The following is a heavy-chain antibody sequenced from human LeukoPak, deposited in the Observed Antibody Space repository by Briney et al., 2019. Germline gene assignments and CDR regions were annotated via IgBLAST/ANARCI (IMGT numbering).Heavy chain of an antibody. D-gene: IGHD6-13*01. J-gene: IGHJ1*01. CDR2: IEQDGSEK. Sequence: PGGSLRLSCAASGFTFSNFWMGWVRQAPGKGLEWVANIEQDGSEKYYADSVKGRFTISRDNAKSSLYLQMNSLRAEDTAVYYCARGDQQLVPSSEYFHHWGQGTLVTVSS. V-gene: IGHV3-7*01. CDR1: GFTFSNFW. CDR3: ARGDQQLVPSSEYFHH.